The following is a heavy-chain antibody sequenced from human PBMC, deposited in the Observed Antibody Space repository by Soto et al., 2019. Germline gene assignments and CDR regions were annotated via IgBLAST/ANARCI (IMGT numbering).Heavy chain of an antibody. CDR3: AKAQGSRSGWYKVSLVAFDI. CDR1: GFSFSSYG. D-gene: IGHD6-19*01. Sequence: QVQLVESGGGVVQPGRSLRLSCAASGFSFSSYGMHWVRQAPGKGLEWVAAILYDGSNKYHADSVKGRFTISRDNSENTLYLQMNSLRAEDTAVYYCAKAQGSRSGWYKVSLVAFDIWGQGTMVTVSS. CDR2: ILYDGSNK. V-gene: IGHV3-30*18. J-gene: IGHJ3*02.